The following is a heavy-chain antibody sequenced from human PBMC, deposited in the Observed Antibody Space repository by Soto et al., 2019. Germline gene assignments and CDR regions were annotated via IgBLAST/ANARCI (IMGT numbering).Heavy chain of an antibody. D-gene: IGHD6-13*01. V-gene: IGHV1-18*01. CDR1: GYTFINYG. Sequence: QVHLVQSGAEVKGPGASLKVSCKASGYTFINYGIHWVRQAPGQGLEWMGWISGYNGNTNYAQHLQGRVTMTRDTSTNTAYMELRSLRSDDTAVYYCAKERDGSSWSSAEYLQHWGQGTLVTVSS. CDR3: AKERDGSSWSSAEYLQH. J-gene: IGHJ1*01. CDR2: ISGYNGNT.